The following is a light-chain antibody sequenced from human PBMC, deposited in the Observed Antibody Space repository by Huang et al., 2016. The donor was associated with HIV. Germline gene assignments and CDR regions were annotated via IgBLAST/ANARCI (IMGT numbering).Light chain of an antibody. Sequence: DIQMTQSSSSLSASVGDSVTITCRASQTVSSHLNWYQQKSGKAPKLLIYAASTLQSGVPPRFSGSGSGTDFTLTISSLQSDDFATYYYQQSFNAPYTFGQGTKVEIK. CDR2: AAS. CDR1: QTVSSH. J-gene: IGKJ2*01. V-gene: IGKV1-39*01. CDR3: QQSFNAPYT.